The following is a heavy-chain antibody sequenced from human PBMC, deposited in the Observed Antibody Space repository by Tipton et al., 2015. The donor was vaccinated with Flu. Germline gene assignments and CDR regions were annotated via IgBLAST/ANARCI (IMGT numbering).Heavy chain of an antibody. CDR2: IYYSGST. D-gene: IGHD3-3*01. CDR3: ARDAITIFGVAQVYYYGMDL. Sequence: TLSLTCTVSGGSISSSSYYWGWIRQPPGKGLEWIGSIYYSGSTYYNPSHKGQVTISVDTSNNQFSLKLSSVTAADTAVYYCARDAITIFGVAQVYYYGMDLWGQGTTVTVSS. V-gene: IGHV4-39*07. J-gene: IGHJ6*02. CDR1: GGSISSSSYY.